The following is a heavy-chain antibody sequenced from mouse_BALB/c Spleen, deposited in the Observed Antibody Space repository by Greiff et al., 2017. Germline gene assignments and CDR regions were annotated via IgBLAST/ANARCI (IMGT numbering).Heavy chain of an antibody. Sequence: EVQLQESGPGLVKPSQSLSLTCTVTGYSITSDYAWNWIRQFPGNKLEWMGYISYSGSTSYNPSLKSRISITRDTSKNQFFLQLNSVTTEDTATYYCAFYDGYPYYYAMDYWGQGTSVTVSS. V-gene: IGHV3-2*02. D-gene: IGHD2-3*01. J-gene: IGHJ4*01. CDR3: AFYDGYPYYYAMDY. CDR2: ISYSGST. CDR1: GYSITSDYA.